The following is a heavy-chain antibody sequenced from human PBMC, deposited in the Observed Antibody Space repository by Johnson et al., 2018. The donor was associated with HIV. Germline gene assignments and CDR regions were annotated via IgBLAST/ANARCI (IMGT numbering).Heavy chain of an antibody. CDR3: AKLIRQSMVGRDAFDI. Sequence: VQLVESGGGLVQPGGSLRLSCAASGFTFSSYAMSWVRQAPGKGLEWVSGITWSGGSTGYADSVRGRFTISRDTAKNSLYLQMNRLRAEDTAVYYCAKLIRQSMVGRDAFDIWGQGTMVTVSS. V-gene: IGHV3-23*04. CDR2: ITWSGGST. D-gene: IGHD6-19*01. J-gene: IGHJ3*02. CDR1: GFTFSSYA.